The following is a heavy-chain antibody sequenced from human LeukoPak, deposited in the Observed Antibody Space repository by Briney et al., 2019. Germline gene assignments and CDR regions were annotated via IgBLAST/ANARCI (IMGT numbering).Heavy chain of an antibody. CDR2: VSYSGTT. J-gene: IGHJ4*02. CDR3: PRCLIVGATTYFDY. V-gene: IGHV4-59*01. CDR1: CGSLSSFY. Sequence: SETLSLTCSVSCGSLSSFYWSWIGQPAGKGLEWIGCVSYSGTTNYNPSLKRQVTISVDTSKNQFSLKLTSVTAADTAVYYRPRCLIVGATTYFDYWGQGDLVTVAS. D-gene: IGHD1-26*01.